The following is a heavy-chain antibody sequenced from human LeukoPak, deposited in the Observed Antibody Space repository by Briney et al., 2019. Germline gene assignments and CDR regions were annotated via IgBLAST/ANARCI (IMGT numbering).Heavy chain of an antibody. CDR3: VRDGGVSGYDLLDY. D-gene: IGHD5-12*01. CDR2: INQDGSKE. Sequence: GGSLRLSCTASGFIFSNYWMTWVRQAPGKGLEWVAQINQDGSKEYYIDSVKARFSISRDNARNSQSLRMNSLRAEDTAVYYCVRDGGVSGYDLLDYWGQGTLVTVSS. CDR1: GFIFSNYW. V-gene: IGHV3-7*01. J-gene: IGHJ4*02.